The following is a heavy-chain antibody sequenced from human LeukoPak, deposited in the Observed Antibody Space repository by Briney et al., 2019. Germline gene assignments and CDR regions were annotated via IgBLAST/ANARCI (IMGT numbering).Heavy chain of an antibody. CDR2: IYYSGST. V-gene: IGHV4-61*01. Sequence: SETLSLTCTVSGGSFSSGSYYWSWIRQPPGKGLEWIGYIYYSGSTNYNPSLKSRVTISVDTSKNQFSLKLSSVTAADTAVYYCARASLRTSVYYFDYWGQGTLVTVSS. CDR1: GGSFSSGSYY. CDR3: ARASLRTSVYYFDY. J-gene: IGHJ4*02. D-gene: IGHD3-9*01.